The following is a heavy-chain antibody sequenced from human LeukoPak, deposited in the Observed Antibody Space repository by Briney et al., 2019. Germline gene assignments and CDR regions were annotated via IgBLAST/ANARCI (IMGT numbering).Heavy chain of an antibody. CDR1: GYSISSGYS. J-gene: IGHJ4*02. Sequence: PSETLSLTCTVSGYSISSGYSWGWIRQPPGKGLEWIGIIYHSGSTFYNPSLKSRLTISVDTSKNQFSLKLSSVTAADTAVYYCARVLGDWSTYCFDYWGQGTLVTVSS. CDR2: IYHSGST. V-gene: IGHV4-38-2*02. D-gene: IGHD3-16*01. CDR3: ARVLGDWSTYCFDY.